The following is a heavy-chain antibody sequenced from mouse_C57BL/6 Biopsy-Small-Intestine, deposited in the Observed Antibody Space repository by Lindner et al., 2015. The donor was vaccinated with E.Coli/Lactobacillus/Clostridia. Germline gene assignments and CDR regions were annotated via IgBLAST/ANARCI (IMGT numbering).Heavy chain of an antibody. CDR3: ARWGLNWHYFDY. D-gene: IGHD4-1*02. CDR1: GYSFTDYY. V-gene: IGHV1-31*01. J-gene: IGHJ2*01. Sequence: VQLQESGPELVKPGASVKISCKASGYSFTDYYIHWVKQSHGNILDWIGYISPYNGISSYNQKFKGKATLTVDKSSSTAYMELHSLTSEDSAVYFCARWGLNWHYFDYWGQGTTLTVSS. CDR2: ISPYNGIS.